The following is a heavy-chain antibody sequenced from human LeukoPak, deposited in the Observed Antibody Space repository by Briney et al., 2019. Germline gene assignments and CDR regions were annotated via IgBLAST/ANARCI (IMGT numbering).Heavy chain of an antibody. CDR3: ARSHDSSGYYPSDNYYYYGMDV. Sequence: GGSLRLSCAASGFTFSDYYMSWIRQAPGKGLGWVSYISSSGSTIYYADSVKGRFTISRDNAKNSLYLQMNSLRAEDTAVYYCARSHDSSGYYPSDNYYYYGMDVWGQGTTVTVSS. CDR2: ISSSGSTI. V-gene: IGHV3-11*01. D-gene: IGHD3-22*01. J-gene: IGHJ6*02. CDR1: GFTFSDYY.